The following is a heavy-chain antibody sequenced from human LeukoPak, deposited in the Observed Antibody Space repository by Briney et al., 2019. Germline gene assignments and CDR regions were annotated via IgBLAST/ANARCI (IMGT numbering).Heavy chain of an antibody. CDR3: ARWWSSTSSFDY. CDR1: GFIFSSYW. Sequence: PGGSLRLSCAASGFIFSSYWMSWVRQAPGKGLEWVANIRQDGSEKYYVDSVKGRFTISRDNAKNSLYLQMNSLRAEDTAVYYCARWWSSTSSFDYWGQGTLVTVSS. D-gene: IGHD2-2*01. CDR2: IRQDGSEK. V-gene: IGHV3-7*01. J-gene: IGHJ4*02.